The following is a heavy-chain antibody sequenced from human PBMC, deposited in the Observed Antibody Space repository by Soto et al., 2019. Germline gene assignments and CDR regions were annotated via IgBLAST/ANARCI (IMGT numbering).Heavy chain of an antibody. J-gene: IGHJ4*02. D-gene: IGHD3-10*01. Sequence: LRLSCAASGFTFDDYAMHWVRQAPGKGLEWVSGISWNSGSIGYADSVKGRFTISRDNAKNSLYLQMNSLRAEDTALYYCAKDMLRMVRGVLSFDNWGQGTLVTVSS. CDR1: GFTFDDYA. CDR2: ISWNSGSI. CDR3: AKDMLRMVRGVLSFDN. V-gene: IGHV3-9*01.